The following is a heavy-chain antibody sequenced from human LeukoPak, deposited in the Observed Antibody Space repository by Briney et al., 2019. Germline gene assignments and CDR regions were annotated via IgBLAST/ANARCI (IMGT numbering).Heavy chain of an antibody. D-gene: IGHD5-24*01. V-gene: IGHV3-21*06. CDR2: ISSSSNYI. Sequence: GGSLRLSCAASGFTFSSYGMNWVRQAPGKGLEWVSSISSSSNYIYYADSVKGRFTISRDNAKNSLYLQMNSLRAEDTAVYYCARPTGTATIGKKDAFDIWGQGTMVTVSS. J-gene: IGHJ3*02. CDR1: GFTFSSYG. CDR3: ARPTGTATIGKKDAFDI.